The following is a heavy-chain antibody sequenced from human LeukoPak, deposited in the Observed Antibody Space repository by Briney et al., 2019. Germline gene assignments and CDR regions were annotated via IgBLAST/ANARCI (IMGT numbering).Heavy chain of an antibody. CDR1: GFTFSSYS. Sequence: GGSLRLSCAASGFTFSSYSMNWVRQAPGKGLEWVSYISSSSSTIYYADSVKGRFTISRDNAKISLYLQMNSLRAEDTAVYYCARGGLLWFGELETQFDYWGQGTLVTVSS. V-gene: IGHV3-48*01. J-gene: IGHJ4*02. CDR2: ISSSSSTI. CDR3: ARGGLLWFGELETQFDY. D-gene: IGHD3-10*01.